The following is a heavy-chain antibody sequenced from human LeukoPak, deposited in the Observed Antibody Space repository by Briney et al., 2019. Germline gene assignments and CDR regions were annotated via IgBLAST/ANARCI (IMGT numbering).Heavy chain of an antibody. J-gene: IGHJ4*02. CDR3: ARYYDSSGYTD. Sequence: SETLSLTCTVSGGSISSYYWSWIRPPPGKGLEWIGYIYYSGSTNYNPSLKSRVTISVDTSKNQFSLKLSSVTAADTAVYYCARYYDSSGYTDWGQGTLVTVSS. D-gene: IGHD3-22*01. V-gene: IGHV4-59*01. CDR1: GGSISSYY. CDR2: IYYSGST.